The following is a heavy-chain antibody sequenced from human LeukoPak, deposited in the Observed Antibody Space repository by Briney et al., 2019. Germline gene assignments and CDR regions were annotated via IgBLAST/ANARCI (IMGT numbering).Heavy chain of an antibody. CDR2: FDPEDGET. V-gene: IGHV1-24*01. J-gene: IGHJ6*02. Sequence: ASVKVSCKVSGYTLTELSIHWVRQAPGKGLEWMGGFDPEDGETIHAQKFQGRVTMTEDTSTYTAYMELSSLRSEDTAVYYCATHSSSWQYGMDVWGQGTTVTVSS. CDR3: ATHSSSWQYGMDV. D-gene: IGHD6-13*01. CDR1: GYTLTELS.